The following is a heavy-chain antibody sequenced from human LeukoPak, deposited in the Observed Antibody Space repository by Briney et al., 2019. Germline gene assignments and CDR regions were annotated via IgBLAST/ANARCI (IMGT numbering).Heavy chain of an antibody. J-gene: IGHJ6*02. CDR1: GFTFSSYA. CDR2: ISYDGSNK. V-gene: IGHV3-30*04. Sequence: GGSLRLSCAASGFTFSSYAMHWVRQAPGKGLERVAVISYDGSNKYYADSVKGRFTISRDNSKNTLYLQMNSLRAEDTAVYYCARDWEGMDVWGQGTTVTVSS. D-gene: IGHD1-26*01. CDR3: ARDWEGMDV.